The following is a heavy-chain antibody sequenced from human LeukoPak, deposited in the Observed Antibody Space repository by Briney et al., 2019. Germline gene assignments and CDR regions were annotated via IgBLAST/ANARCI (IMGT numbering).Heavy chain of an antibody. CDR2: INPSGGST. CDR1: GGTFTSYY. D-gene: IGHD3-10*01. J-gene: IGHJ5*02. CDR3: ARDGRITMVRGVEFDP. V-gene: IGHV1-46*01. Sequence: ASVKVSCKASGGTFTSYYMHWVRQAPGQGLEWMGIINPSGGSTSYAQKFQGRVTMTRDMSTSTVYMELSSLRSEDTAVYYCARDGRITMVRGVEFDPWGQGTLVTVSS.